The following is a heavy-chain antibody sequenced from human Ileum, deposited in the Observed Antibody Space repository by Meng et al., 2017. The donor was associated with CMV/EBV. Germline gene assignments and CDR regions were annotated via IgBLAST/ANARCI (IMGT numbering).Heavy chain of an antibody. V-gene: IGHV1-2*02. J-gene: IGHJ5*02. Sequence: YTFTGYYMHWVRRAPGQGLEWMGWINPNSGGTNYAQKFQGRVTMTRDTSISTAYMELSRLRSDDTAVYYCARGGMIVVVIPPGDWFDPWGQGTLVTVSS. CDR2: INPNSGGT. CDR1: YTFTGYY. CDR3: ARGGMIVVVIPPGDWFDP. D-gene: IGHD3-22*01.